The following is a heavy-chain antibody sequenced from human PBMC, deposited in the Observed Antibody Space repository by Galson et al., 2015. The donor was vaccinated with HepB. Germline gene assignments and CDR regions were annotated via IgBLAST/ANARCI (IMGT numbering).Heavy chain of an antibody. CDR2: VYYSGNT. Sequence: LSLTCTVSGGSISGYYWSWIRQPPGKGLEWIGYVYYSGNTNHNPSLQSRVSLSVDTSQNQFSLKLSSVTAADTAVYYCARLYRQYFYGLDVWGQGTTVIVSS. CDR3: ARLYRQYFYGLDV. CDR1: GGSISGYY. V-gene: IGHV4-59*08. D-gene: IGHD2/OR15-2a*01. J-gene: IGHJ6*02.